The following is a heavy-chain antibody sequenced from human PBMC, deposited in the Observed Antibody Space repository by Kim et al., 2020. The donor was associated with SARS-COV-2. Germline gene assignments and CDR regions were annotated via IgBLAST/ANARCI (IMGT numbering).Heavy chain of an antibody. CDR1: GASILFTYRHD. D-gene: IGHD3-22*01. CDR3: VGFAVVGWPMNDF. V-gene: IGHV4-39*05. J-gene: IGHJ4*02. Sequence: SETPYLTCSVSGASILFTYRHDWGFIRQPPGKAFEWIATISYSGTTSYNPSLRSRVTMSLDTSNNQFSLNLTSVTAADTAVYFCVGFAVVGWPMNDFWGQGTLVTVSS. CDR2: ISYSGTT.